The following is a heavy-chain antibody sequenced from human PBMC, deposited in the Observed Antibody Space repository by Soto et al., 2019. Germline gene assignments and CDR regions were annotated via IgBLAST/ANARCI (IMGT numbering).Heavy chain of an antibody. V-gene: IGHV4-59*01. Sequence: SETLSLTCTVSGGSISSYYWSWIRQPPGKGLEWIGYIYYSGSTNYNPSLKSRVTISVDTSKNQFSLKLSSVTAADTAVYYCAGSIAARPDCDYWGQGTLVTVSS. D-gene: IGHD6-6*01. CDR3: AGSIAARPDCDY. CDR2: IYYSGST. CDR1: GGSISSYY. J-gene: IGHJ4*02.